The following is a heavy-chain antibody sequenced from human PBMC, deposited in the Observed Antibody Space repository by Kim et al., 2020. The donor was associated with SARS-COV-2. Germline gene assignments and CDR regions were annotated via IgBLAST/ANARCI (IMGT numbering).Heavy chain of an antibody. J-gene: IGHJ6*02. D-gene: IGHD4-17*01. Sequence: ASVKVSCKASGYTFTSYYMHWVRQAPGQGLEWMGIINPSGGSTSYAQKFQGRVTMTRDTSTSTVYMELSSLRSEDTAVYYCARDSLHLDDYGDGDYYYYGMDVWGQGTTVTVSS. CDR2: INPSGGST. CDR3: ARDSLHLDDYGDGDYYYYGMDV. CDR1: GYTFTSYY. V-gene: IGHV1-46*01.